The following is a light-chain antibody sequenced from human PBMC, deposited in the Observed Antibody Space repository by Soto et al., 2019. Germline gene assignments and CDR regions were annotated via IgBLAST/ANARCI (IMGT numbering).Light chain of an antibody. Sequence: EVVLTQSPATLPLSPGERATLSCTASQSVTTYLAWYQQKPGQAPRLLIYDASTRATGIPARFSGSGSGTDFTLTISSLEPEDFAVYYCQQRSNWPPGVTFGPGTKVHIK. CDR2: DAS. J-gene: IGKJ3*01. V-gene: IGKV3-11*01. CDR1: QSVTTY. CDR3: QQRSNWPPGVT.